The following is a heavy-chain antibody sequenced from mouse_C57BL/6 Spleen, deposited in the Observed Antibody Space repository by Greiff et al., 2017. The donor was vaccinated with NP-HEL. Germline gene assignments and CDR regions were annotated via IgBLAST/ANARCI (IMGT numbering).Heavy chain of an antibody. Sequence: VQLQQSGGGLVKPGGSLKLSCAASGFTFSDYGMHWVRQAPEKGLEWVAYISSGSSTIYYADTVKGRFTISRDNAKNTLFLQMTSLRSEDTAMYYCARSYYGSSYVWFAYWGQGTLVTVSA. CDR1: GFTFSDYG. CDR2: ISSGSSTI. V-gene: IGHV5-17*01. D-gene: IGHD1-1*01. CDR3: ARSYYGSSYVWFAY. J-gene: IGHJ3*01.